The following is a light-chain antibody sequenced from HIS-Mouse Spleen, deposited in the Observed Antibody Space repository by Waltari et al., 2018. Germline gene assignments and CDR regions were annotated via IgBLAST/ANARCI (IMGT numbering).Light chain of an antibody. V-gene: IGLV1-47*01. CDR1: SSNIGSNY. J-gene: IGLJ2*01. CDR2: RNN. Sequence: QSVLTQPPSASGTPGQRVTISCSGSSSNIGSNYVYWYQQLPGTAPKLLIYRNNQRPSGGTDRFSGSKAGTSASLAISGLRSEDEADYYCAAWDDSLSGVVFGGGTKLTVL. CDR3: AAWDDSLSGVV.